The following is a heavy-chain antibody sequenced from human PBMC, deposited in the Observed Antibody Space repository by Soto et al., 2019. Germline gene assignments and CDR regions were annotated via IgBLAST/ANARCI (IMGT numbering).Heavy chain of an antibody. V-gene: IGHV3-53*01. D-gene: IGHD1-26*01. Sequence: GGSLRLSCAASGFTVSSNYMSWVRQAPGKGLEWVSVIYSGGSTYYADSVKGRFTISRDNSKNTLYLQMNSLRAEDTAMYYCARGGYSGSPEYFQHWGQGTLVTVSS. J-gene: IGHJ1*01. CDR3: ARGGYSGSPEYFQH. CDR1: GFTVSSNY. CDR2: IYSGGST.